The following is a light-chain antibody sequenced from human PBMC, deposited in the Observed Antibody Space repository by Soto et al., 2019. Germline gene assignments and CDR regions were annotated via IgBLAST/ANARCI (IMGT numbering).Light chain of an antibody. Sequence: DIQVTQNPPSLSASVGDRVSITCRASQSISSFLNWYQQTPGRAPKLLIYAATTLQRGVPSRFVGSGSGTDFTLTISSLQPEDFATYYCLQDYNYPWTFGQVTKV. CDR2: AAT. V-gene: IGKV1-39*01. CDR3: LQDYNYPWT. J-gene: IGKJ1*01. CDR1: QSISSF.